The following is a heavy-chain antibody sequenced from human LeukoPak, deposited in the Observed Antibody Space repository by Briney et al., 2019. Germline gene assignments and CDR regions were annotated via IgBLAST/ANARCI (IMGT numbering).Heavy chain of an antibody. J-gene: IGHJ4*02. V-gene: IGHV3-7*01. CDR2: IKQHGSDK. CDR3: ATGAWRWLKFGYYFDY. D-gene: IGHD5-24*01. CDR1: GVTFSSYW. Sequence: PAGSLRLSCAASGVTFSSYWRSWVLQAPGKGPDRVANIKQHGSDKYEVDSVKGRFTISRYNTNNSLYLQMHSLTAEDTAVYYCATGAWRWLKFGYYFDYWGQGTLVTVSS.